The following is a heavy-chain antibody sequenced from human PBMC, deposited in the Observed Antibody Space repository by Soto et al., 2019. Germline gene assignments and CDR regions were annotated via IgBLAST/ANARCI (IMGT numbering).Heavy chain of an antibody. J-gene: IGHJ6*03. CDR3: ARHGGRGFGYYYYYMDV. D-gene: IGHD3-10*01. CDR2: IYYSGST. V-gene: IGHV4-39*01. Sequence: SETLSLTCAVYGGSISSSSYYWGWIRQPPGKGLEWIGSIYYSGSTYYNPPLKSRVTISVDTSKNQFSLKLSSVTAADTAVYYCARHGGRGFGYYYYYMDVWGKGTTVTVSS. CDR1: GGSISSSSYY.